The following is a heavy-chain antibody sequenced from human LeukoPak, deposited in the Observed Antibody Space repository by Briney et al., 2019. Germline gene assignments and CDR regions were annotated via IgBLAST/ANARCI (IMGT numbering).Heavy chain of an antibody. D-gene: IGHD6-6*01. CDR1: GGTFSSYT. J-gene: IGHJ6*03. V-gene: IGHV1-69*04. CDR3: ARDSSSSLFDYYYYMDV. CDR2: IIPILGIA. Sequence: SVKVSCKASGGTFSSYTISWVRQAPGQGLEWMGRIIPILGIANYAQKFQGRVTITADKSTSTAYMELSSLRSEDTAAYYCARDSSSSLFDYYYYMDVWGKGTTVTVSS.